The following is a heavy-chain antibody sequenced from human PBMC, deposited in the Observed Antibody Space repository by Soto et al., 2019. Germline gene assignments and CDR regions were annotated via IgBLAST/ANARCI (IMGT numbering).Heavy chain of an antibody. D-gene: IGHD2-2*01. Sequence: PGGSLRLSCAASGFTFSCSAMHWVRQASGKGLEWVGRIRSKANSYATAYAASVKGRFTISRDDSKNTAYLQMNSLKTEDTAVYYCTSKXSSLGYCSSTSCPRVDYWGQGTLVTVSS. CDR2: IRSKANSYAT. CDR1: GFTFSCSA. V-gene: IGHV3-73*01. J-gene: IGHJ4*02. CDR3: TSKXSSLGYCSSTSCPRVDY.